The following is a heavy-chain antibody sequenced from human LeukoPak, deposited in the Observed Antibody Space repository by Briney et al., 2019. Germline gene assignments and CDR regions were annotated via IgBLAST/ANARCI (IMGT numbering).Heavy chain of an antibody. D-gene: IGHD3-3*01. CDR3: ARHPGNTYYDFWSGYYAMEFDP. CDR2: MNPNSGNT. J-gene: IGHJ5*02. Sequence: ASVKVSCKASGYTFTSYDINWVRQATGQGLEWMGWMNPNSGNTDYAQKFQGRVTMTRNTSISTAYMELSSLRSEDTAVYYCARHPGNTYYDFWSGYYAMEFDPWGQGTLVTVSS. V-gene: IGHV1-8*01. CDR1: GYTFTSYD.